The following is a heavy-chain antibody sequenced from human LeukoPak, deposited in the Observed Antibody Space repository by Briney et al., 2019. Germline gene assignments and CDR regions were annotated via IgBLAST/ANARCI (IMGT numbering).Heavy chain of an antibody. CDR3: AKSQEWELPDYFDY. Sequence: GGSLRLSCAASGFTFSSYGMHWVRQAPGKGLEWVAVISYDGSNKYYADSVKGRFTISRDNSKNTLYLQMNSLRAEDTAVYYCAKSQEWELPDYFDYWGQGTLVTVSS. CDR2: ISYDGSNK. D-gene: IGHD1-26*01. CDR1: GFTFSSYG. V-gene: IGHV3-30*18. J-gene: IGHJ4*02.